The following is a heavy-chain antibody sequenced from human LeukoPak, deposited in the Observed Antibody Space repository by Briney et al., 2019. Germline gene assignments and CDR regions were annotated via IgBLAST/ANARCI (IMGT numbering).Heavy chain of an antibody. J-gene: IGHJ4*02. CDR2: ISSRGSYT. Sequence: PGGSLRLSCAASGFTLSDYYMSWIRQAPGKGLEWVSYISSRGSYTNYADSVKGRFTISRDNAKNSLYLQMNSLRAEGTAVYYCASRQQLAYWGQGTLVTVSS. D-gene: IGHD6-13*01. CDR1: GFTLSDYY. CDR3: ASRQQLAY. V-gene: IGHV3-11*06.